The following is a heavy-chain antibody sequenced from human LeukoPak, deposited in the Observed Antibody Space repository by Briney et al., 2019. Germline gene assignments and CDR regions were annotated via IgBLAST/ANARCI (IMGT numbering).Heavy chain of an antibody. J-gene: IGHJ4*02. CDR2: IYYSGST. V-gene: IGHV4-30-4*01. Sequence: SQTLSLTCTVSGGSISSGDYYWSWMRQPPGKGLEWIGYIYYSGSTYYNPSLESRVTISVGTSKNQFSLNLSSVTAADTAVYHRATYRLLWFGELSTYYFDYWGQGTLVTVSS. CDR3: ATYRLLWFGELSTYYFDY. D-gene: IGHD3-10*01. CDR1: GGSISSGDYY.